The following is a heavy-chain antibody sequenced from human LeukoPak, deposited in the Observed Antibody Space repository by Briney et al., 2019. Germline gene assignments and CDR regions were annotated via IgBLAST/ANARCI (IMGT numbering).Heavy chain of an antibody. CDR1: ADSISSYY. CDR3: ARGNILCSGGSCSTNIDY. V-gene: IGHV4-4*07. CDR2: IYTSGST. Sequence: SETLSLTCTVSADSISSYYWSWIRQPAGKGLEWIGRIYTSGSTNYNPSLKSRVTMSVDTSKNQFSLKLRSVTAADTAVYYCARGNILCSGGSCSTNIDYWGQGTLVTASS. D-gene: IGHD2-15*01. J-gene: IGHJ4*02.